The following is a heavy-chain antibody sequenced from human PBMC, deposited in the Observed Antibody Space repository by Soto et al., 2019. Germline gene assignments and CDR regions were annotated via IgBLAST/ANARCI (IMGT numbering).Heavy chain of an antibody. D-gene: IGHD5-12*01. CDR3: ARDSEMATITYYYYGMDV. Sequence: QVQLVQSGAEVKKPGSSVKVSCKASGGTFSSYAISWVRQAPGQGLEWMGGIIPIFGTANYAQKFQGRVTITADESTGTAYMELSSLRSEDTAVYYCARDSEMATITYYYYGMDVWGQGTTVTVSS. V-gene: IGHV1-69*12. CDR2: IIPIFGTA. CDR1: GGTFSSYA. J-gene: IGHJ6*02.